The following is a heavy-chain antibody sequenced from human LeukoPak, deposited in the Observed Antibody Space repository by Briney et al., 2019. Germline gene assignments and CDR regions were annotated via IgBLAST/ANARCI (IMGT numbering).Heavy chain of an antibody. V-gene: IGHV3-48*04. Sequence: GGSLRLSCAASGFTFSTYAMSWVRQAPGKGLEWVSYISSSSSTIYYADSVKGRFTISRDNAKNSLYLQMNSLRAEDTAVYYCATQMEYYDFWSGYYYFDYWGQGTLVTVSS. CDR3: ATQMEYYDFWSGYYYFDY. D-gene: IGHD3-3*01. CDR1: GFTFSTYA. J-gene: IGHJ4*02. CDR2: ISSSSSTI.